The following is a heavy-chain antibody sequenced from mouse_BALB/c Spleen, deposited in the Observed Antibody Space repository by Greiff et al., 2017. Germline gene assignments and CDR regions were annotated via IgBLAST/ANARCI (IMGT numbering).Heavy chain of an antibody. CDR1: GYAFTSYN. CDR2: IDPYNGGT. V-gene: IGHV1S135*01. CDR3: ARQAYYRYDWFAY. J-gene: IGHJ3*01. D-gene: IGHD2-14*01. Sequence: EVQLVESGPELVKPGASVKVSCKASGYAFTSYNMYWVKQSHGKSLEWIGYIDPYNGGTSYNQKFKGKATLTVDKSSSTAYMHLNSLTSEDSAVYYCARQAYYRYDWFAYWGQGTLVTVSA.